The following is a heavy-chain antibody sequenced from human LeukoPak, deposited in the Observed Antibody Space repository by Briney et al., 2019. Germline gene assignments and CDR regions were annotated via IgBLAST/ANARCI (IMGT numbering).Heavy chain of an antibody. CDR3: ARDQLLYSSSPLDY. CDR2: IWYDGSNK. J-gene: IGHJ4*02. Sequence: GALRLSCAASGFTFSSYGMHWVRQAPGKGLEWVAVIWYDGSNKYYADSVKGRFTISRDNSKNTLYLQMNSLRAEDTAVYYCARDQLLYSSSPLDYWGQGTLVTVSS. D-gene: IGHD6-6*01. CDR1: GFTFSSYG. V-gene: IGHV3-33*01.